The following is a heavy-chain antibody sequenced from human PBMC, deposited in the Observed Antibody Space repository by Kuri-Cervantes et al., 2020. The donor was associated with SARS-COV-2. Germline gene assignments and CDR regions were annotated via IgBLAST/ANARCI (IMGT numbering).Heavy chain of an antibody. V-gene: IGHV3-73*01. CDR3: AKDIYLPVAGPESYYYYYYGMDV. CDR2: TRSKANSYAT. D-gene: IGHD6-19*01. CDR1: GFTFSGSA. J-gene: IGHJ6*02. Sequence: GGSLRLSCAASGFTFSGSAMHWVRQASGKGLEWVGRTRSKANSYATAYAASVKGRFTISRDNAKNSLYLQMNSLRAEDTALYYCAKDIYLPVAGPESYYYYYYGMDVWGQGTTVTVSS.